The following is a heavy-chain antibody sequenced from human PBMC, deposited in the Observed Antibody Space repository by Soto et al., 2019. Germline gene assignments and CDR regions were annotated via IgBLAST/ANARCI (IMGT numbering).Heavy chain of an antibody. D-gene: IGHD3-22*01. CDR3: AVARDYYDSTDESHFDF. CDR1: GGTFSSYA. CDR2: IIPIFGTA. J-gene: IGHJ4*02. V-gene: IGHV1-69*13. Sequence: SVKVSCKASGGTFSSYAISWVRQAPGQGLEWMGGIIPIFGTANYAQNFQGRVTITADESTTTAYVELSGLRSEDTAVYYCAVARDYYDSTDESHFDFRGQGTLVIGSS.